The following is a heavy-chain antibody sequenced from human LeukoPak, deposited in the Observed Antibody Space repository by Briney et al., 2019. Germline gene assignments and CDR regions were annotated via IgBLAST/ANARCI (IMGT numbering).Heavy chain of an antibody. Sequence: SRTLSLTCTVSGGSISSGSYYWSWIRQPAGKGLERIGRIYTSGSTNYNPSLKSRVTISVDTSKNQFSLKLSSVTAADTAVYYCAREMGQQLAFYYYYYMDVWGKGTTVTVSS. CDR3: AREMGQQLAFYYYYYMDV. CDR1: GGSISSGSYY. V-gene: IGHV4-61*02. CDR2: IYTSGST. D-gene: IGHD6-13*01. J-gene: IGHJ6*03.